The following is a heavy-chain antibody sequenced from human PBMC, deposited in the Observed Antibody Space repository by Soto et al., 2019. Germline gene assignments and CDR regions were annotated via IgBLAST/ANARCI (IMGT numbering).Heavy chain of an antibody. D-gene: IGHD4-17*01. CDR2: INPNSGGT. CDR1: GYTFTGYY. CDR3: ARDLGYGDSNDAFDI. V-gene: IGHV1-2*04. J-gene: IGHJ3*02. Sequence: ASVKVSCKASGYTFTGYYMHWVRHAPGQGLEWMGWINPNSGGTNYAQKFQGWVTMTRDTSISTAYMELSRLRSDDTAVYYCARDLGYGDSNDAFDIWGQGTMVTVSS.